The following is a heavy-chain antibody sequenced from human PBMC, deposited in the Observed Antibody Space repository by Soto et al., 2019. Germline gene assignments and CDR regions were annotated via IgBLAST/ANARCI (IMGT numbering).Heavy chain of an antibody. J-gene: IGHJ3*02. Sequence: GGSLRLSCAASGFTFSSYAMSWVRQAPGKGLEWVSAISGSGGSTYYADSVKGRFTISRDNSKNTLYLQMNSLRAEDTAVYYCARVYSGHYDFWSGYYGRSFDIWGQGTMVTVSS. V-gene: IGHV3-23*01. CDR1: GFTFSSYA. CDR3: ARVYSGHYDFWSGYYGRSFDI. D-gene: IGHD3-3*01. CDR2: ISGSGGST.